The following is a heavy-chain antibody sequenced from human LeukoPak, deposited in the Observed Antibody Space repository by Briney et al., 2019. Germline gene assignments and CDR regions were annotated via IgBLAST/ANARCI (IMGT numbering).Heavy chain of an antibody. CDR3: ARDGGYCSGGSCYFAREYYFDY. J-gene: IGHJ4*02. V-gene: IGHV4-31*03. CDR2: IYYSGST. Sequence: SQTLPLTCTVSGGSISSGGYYWSWIRQHPGKGLEWIGYIYYSGSTYYNPSLKSRVTISVDTSKNQFSLKLSSVTAADTAVYYCARDGGYCSGGSCYFAREYYFDYWGQGTLVTVSS. CDR1: GGSISSGGYY. D-gene: IGHD2-15*01.